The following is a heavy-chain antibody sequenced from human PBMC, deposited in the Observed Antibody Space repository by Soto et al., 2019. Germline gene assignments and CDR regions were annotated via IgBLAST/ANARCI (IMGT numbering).Heavy chain of an antibody. CDR1: GGTFSSYT. CDR2: IIPILGIA. J-gene: IGHJ6*02. CDR3: ARTEDPMVRGVNGGMDV. V-gene: IGHV1-69*02. D-gene: IGHD3-10*01. Sequence: QVQLVQSGAEVKKPGSSVKVSCKASGGTFSSYTISWVRQAPGQGLEWMGRIIPILGIANYAQKFQGRVTITADKATSTAYRELGSLRSEDTAVYYCARTEDPMVRGVNGGMDVWGQGTTVTVSS.